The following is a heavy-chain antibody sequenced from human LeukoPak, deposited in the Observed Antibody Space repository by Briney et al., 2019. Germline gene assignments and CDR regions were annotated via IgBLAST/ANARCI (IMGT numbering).Heavy chain of an antibody. J-gene: IGHJ4*02. Sequence: ASVKVSCKASGYTFTSYGISWVRQAPGQGLEWMGWISAYNGNTNYAQKLQGRVTMTTDTSTSTAYMELRSLRSDDTAVYYCATAPYYYGSGSYYNWGQGTWSPSPQ. CDR3: ATAPYYYGSGSYYN. V-gene: IGHV1-18*01. D-gene: IGHD3-10*01. CDR2: ISAYNGNT. CDR1: GYTFTSYG.